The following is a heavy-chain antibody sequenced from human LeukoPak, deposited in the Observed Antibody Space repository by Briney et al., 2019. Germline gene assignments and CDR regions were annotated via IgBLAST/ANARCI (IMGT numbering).Heavy chain of an antibody. CDR2: MNPNSGNT. J-gene: IGHJ6*02. Sequence: ASVKVSCKASGYTFTSYDINWVRQATGQGLEWMGWMNPNSGNTGYAQKFQGRVTMTRNTSISTAYMELSSLRSEDTAVYYRARIRSSRSWLNYYYYGMDVWGQGTTVTVSS. V-gene: IGHV1-8*01. CDR1: GYTFTSYD. CDR3: ARIRSSRSWLNYYYYGMDV. D-gene: IGHD6-13*01.